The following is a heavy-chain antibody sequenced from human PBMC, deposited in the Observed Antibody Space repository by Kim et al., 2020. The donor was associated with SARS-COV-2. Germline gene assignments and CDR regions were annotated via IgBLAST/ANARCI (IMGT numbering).Heavy chain of an antibody. D-gene: IGHD3-10*01. Sequence: SENLSLTCTVSGGSISSYYWSWIRQPPGKGLEWIGYIYYSGSTNYNPSLKSRVTISVDTSKNQFSLKLSSVTAADTAVYYCAREYGSGIPGYNWFDPWGQGTLVTVSS. V-gene: IGHV4-59*13. CDR1: GGSISSYY. CDR2: IYYSGST. CDR3: AREYGSGIPGYNWFDP. J-gene: IGHJ5*02.